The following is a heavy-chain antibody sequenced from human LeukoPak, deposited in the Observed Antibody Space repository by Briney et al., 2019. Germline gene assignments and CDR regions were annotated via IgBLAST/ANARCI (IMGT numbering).Heavy chain of an antibody. CDR1: GGSFSGYY. J-gene: IGHJ4*02. Sequence: SETLSLTCAVYGGSFSGYYWSWIRQPPGKGLEWIGEINHSGSTNYNPSLKSRVTISVDMSKNQFSLKLSSVTAADTAVYYCAREITFGGVIVYFDYWGQGTLVTVSS. CDR3: AREITFGGVIVYFDY. D-gene: IGHD3-16*02. CDR2: INHSGST. V-gene: IGHV4-34*01.